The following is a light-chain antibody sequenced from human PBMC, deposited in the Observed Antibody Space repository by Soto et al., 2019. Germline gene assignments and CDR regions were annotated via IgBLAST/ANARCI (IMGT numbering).Light chain of an antibody. CDR3: QQYGTSPLT. CDR2: AAS. CDR1: QAIRND. J-gene: IGKJ4*01. V-gene: IGKV1-6*02. Sequence: AIQMTQSPSSQSASVGDRVTITCRASQAIRNDLGWYQQKPGKAPKLLIYAASSRATGIPDRFSGSGSGTDFTLTISRLEPEDFAVYYCQQYGTSPLTFGGGTKVEIK.